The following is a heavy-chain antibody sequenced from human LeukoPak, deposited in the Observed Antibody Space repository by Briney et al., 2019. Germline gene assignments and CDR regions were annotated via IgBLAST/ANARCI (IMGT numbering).Heavy chain of an antibody. CDR1: GFTFSSSA. CDR2: MSGSGGST. D-gene: IGHD5-18*01. CDR3: AKALLSTATPYFDY. V-gene: IGHV3-23*01. J-gene: IGHJ4*02. Sequence: GGSLRLSCAASGFTFSSSAMSWVRQAPGKGLERVSAMSGSGGSTYYADSVRGRFTVSRDNSKNTLYLQMNSLRAEDTAVYYCAKALLSTATPYFDYWGQGTLVTVSS.